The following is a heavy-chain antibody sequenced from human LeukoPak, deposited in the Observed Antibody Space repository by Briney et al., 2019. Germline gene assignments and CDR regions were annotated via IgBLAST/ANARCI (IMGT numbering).Heavy chain of an antibody. D-gene: IGHD6-13*01. V-gene: IGHV3-48*04. Sequence: GGSLRLSCAASGFTFSSYSMNWVRQAPGKGLEWVSYISSSGSTIYYADSVKGRFTISRDYAKNSLYLQMNSLRAEDTAVYYCASAAPYYYYMDVWGKGTTVTVSS. CDR3: ASAAPYYYYMDV. CDR2: ISSSGSTI. J-gene: IGHJ6*03. CDR1: GFTFSSYS.